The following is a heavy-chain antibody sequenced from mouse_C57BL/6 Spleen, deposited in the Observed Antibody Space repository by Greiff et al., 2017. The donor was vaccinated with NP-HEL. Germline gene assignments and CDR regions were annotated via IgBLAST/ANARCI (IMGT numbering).Heavy chain of an antibody. Sequence: QVQLLQSGAELVKPGASVKLSCTASGYTFTEYTIHWVKQRPGQGLEWIGWFYPGSGSIKYNEKFKDKDTLTADKSSSTVYMELSRLTSEDSAVYFCARHEEGENYGNYFWYFDVWGTGTTVTVSS. CDR3: ARHEEGENYGNYFWYFDV. V-gene: IGHV1-62-2*01. D-gene: IGHD2-1*01. CDR2: FYPGSGSI. J-gene: IGHJ1*03. CDR1: GYTFTEYT.